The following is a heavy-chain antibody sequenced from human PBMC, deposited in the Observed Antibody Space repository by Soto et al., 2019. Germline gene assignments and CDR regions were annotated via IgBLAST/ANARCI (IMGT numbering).Heavy chain of an antibody. D-gene: IGHD5-12*01. CDR1: GGSFSGYY. J-gene: IGHJ4*02. CDR2: INHSGST. Sequence: SETLSLTCAVYGGSFSGYYWSWIRQPPGKGLEWIGEINHSGSTNYNPSLKSRVTISVDTSKNQFSLKLSSVTAADTAVYCCARVVAIVATNFDYWGQGTLVTVSS. V-gene: IGHV4-34*01. CDR3: ARVVAIVATNFDY.